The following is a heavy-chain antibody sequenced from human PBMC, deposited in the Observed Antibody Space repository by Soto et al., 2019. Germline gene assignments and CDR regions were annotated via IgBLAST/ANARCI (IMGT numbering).Heavy chain of an antibody. V-gene: IGHV4-31*03. D-gene: IGHD6-19*01. CDR2: IYYSGSI. J-gene: IGHJ4*02. CDR1: GGSISTSDYY. Sequence: QVQLQESGPGLVKPSQTLSLTCTVSGGSISTSDYYWSWIRQHPGKGLEWIGYIYYSGSIYYSPSLKSRVXIXVXXSKHQSSLKLSSVTAADTALYYCARDRSGWYYFDYWGQGTLVTVSS. CDR3: ARDRSGWYYFDY.